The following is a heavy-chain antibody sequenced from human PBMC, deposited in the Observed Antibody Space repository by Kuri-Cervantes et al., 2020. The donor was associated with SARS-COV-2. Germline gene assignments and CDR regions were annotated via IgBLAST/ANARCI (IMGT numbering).Heavy chain of an antibody. Sequence: SETLSLTCTVSGGSISSGGYYWSWIRQPPGKGLEWIGSIYHSGSTYYNPSLKSRVTISVDTSKNQFSLKLSSVTAADTAVYYCAGRLRFSHSDAFDIWGQGTMVTVSS. J-gene: IGHJ3*02. CDR3: AGRLRFSHSDAFDI. CDR1: GGSISSGGYY. V-gene: IGHV4-39*07. CDR2: IYHSGST. D-gene: IGHD3-3*01.